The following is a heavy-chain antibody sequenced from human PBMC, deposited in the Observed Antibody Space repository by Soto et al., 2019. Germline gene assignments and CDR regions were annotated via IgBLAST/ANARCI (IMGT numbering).Heavy chain of an antibody. D-gene: IGHD1-26*01. CDR2: VNWNGGST. CDR3: VRGASLNFDY. V-gene: IGHV3-20*04. CDR1: GFTFDDYG. J-gene: IGHJ4*02. Sequence: EVQLVEAGGGVLRPGGSLRLSCAASGFTFDDYGMSWARQAPGKGLEWVSGVNWNGGSTGYADSVKGRFTISRDNAKNSLYLQMNSLRAEDTACYYCVRGASLNFDYWGQGTLVTVSS.